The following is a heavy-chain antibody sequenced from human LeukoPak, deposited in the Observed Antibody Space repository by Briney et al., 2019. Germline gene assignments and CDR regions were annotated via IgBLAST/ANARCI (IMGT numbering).Heavy chain of an antibody. V-gene: IGHV4-34*01. D-gene: IGHD6-19*01. J-gene: IGHJ4*02. CDR3: AKDQAVALTYFDY. Sequence: KTSETLSLTCAVYGGSFSGYYWSWIRQPPGKGLEWIGEINHSGSTNYNPSLKSRVTISVDTSKNQFSLKLSSVTAADTAVYYCAKDQAVALTYFDYWGQGTLVTVSS. CDR1: GGSFSGYY. CDR2: INHSGST.